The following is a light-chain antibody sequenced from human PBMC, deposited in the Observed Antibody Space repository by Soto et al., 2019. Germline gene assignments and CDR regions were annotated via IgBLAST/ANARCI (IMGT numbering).Light chain of an antibody. Sequence: DIQMTQSPSSLSASVGDRVTITCRASQSISSCLSWYQQKPGKAPKLMIYAASSLQSGVPSRFSGSDSGTDFTLTISRLQSEDLANYYCLQTYTAPATFGQGTKVEIK. CDR3: LQTYTAPAT. V-gene: IGKV1-39*01. CDR1: QSISSC. CDR2: AAS. J-gene: IGKJ1*01.